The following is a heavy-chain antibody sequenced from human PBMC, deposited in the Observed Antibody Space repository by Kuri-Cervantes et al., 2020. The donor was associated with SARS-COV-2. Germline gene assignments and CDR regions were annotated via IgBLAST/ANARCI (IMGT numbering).Heavy chain of an antibody. CDR3: AKAYTLSYYYYMDV. Sequence: GESLKISCAASGFTFDDYGMSWVRQAPGKGLEWVSAISGSGGSTYYADSVKGRFTISRDNSKNTLYLQMNSLRAEDTAVYYCAKAYTLSYYYYMDVWGKGTTVTVSS. CDR2: ISGSGGST. D-gene: IGHD1-14*01. V-gene: IGHV3-23*01. J-gene: IGHJ6*03. CDR1: GFTFDDYG.